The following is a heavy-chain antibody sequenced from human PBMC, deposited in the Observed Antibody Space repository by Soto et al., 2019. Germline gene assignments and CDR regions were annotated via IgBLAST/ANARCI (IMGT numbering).Heavy chain of an antibody. Sequence: GMPSETLSLPCTVSGASISSNYWSWIRQPPGKGLECIGYFSYSGSTNYNPSLKSRVIISVDTSRNQFSLKLTSVTATDTAMYYCARHSPLAAGGAFEFWGQGMMVTVSS. D-gene: IGHD6-13*01. CDR1: GASISSNY. J-gene: IGHJ3*01. CDR2: FSYSGST. CDR3: ARHSPLAAGGAFEF. V-gene: IGHV4-59*08.